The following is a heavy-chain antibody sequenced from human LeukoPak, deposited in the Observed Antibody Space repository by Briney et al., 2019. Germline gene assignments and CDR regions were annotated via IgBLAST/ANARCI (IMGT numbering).Heavy chain of an antibody. V-gene: IGHV4-4*07. Sequence: PSETLSLTCTVSGGSITTYYWTWIRQPAGKGVEWIGRISTSGRTNYNPSLKSRLTMSADTSKNQFSLILNSVTAADTAVYYCASEWELGTYWGQGTLVTVSS. CDR1: GGSITTYY. D-gene: IGHD1-26*01. CDR3: ASEWELGTY. J-gene: IGHJ4*02. CDR2: ISTSGRT.